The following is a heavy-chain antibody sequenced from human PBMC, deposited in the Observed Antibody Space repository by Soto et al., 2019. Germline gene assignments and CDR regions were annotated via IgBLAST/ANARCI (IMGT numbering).Heavy chain of an antibody. Sequence: QVQLQQSRPGLVKTSQTLSLISTVSGGSINSGCYYWSWIRQHPGKGMEWIGYIYYSGSTYYNPFLRSRVTISAGASENQFHMKLSSLTAADTAVYLCARAYRQSGYSSRWVFDSWGQGTLVNFSS. V-gene: IGHV4-31*03. CDR3: ARAYRQSGYSSRWVFDS. CDR2: IYYSGST. CDR1: GGSINSGCYY. D-gene: IGHD6-13*01. J-gene: IGHJ4*02.